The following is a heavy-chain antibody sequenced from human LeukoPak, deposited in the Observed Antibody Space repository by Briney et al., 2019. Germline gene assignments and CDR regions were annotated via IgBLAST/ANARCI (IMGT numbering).Heavy chain of an antibody. CDR2: ISWNSGSI. CDR1: GFTFDGYA. CDR3: AKDHRGGYSDFDY. D-gene: IGHD2-21*01. V-gene: IGHV3-9*01. J-gene: IGHJ4*02. Sequence: GGSLRLSCAASGFTFDGYAMHWVRHAPGKGLEWVSGISWNSGSIGYADSVKGRFTISRDNAKNSLYLQMNSLRAEDTALYYCAKDHRGGYSDFDYWGQGTLVTVSS.